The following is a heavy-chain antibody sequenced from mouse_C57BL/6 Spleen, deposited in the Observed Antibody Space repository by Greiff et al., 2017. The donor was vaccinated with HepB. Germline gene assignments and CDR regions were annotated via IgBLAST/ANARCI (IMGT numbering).Heavy chain of an antibody. Sequence: EVKLVESGGGLVKPGGSLKLSCAASGFTFSSYAMSWVRQTPEKRLEWVATISDGGSYTYYPDNVKGRFTISRDNAKNNLYLQMSHLKSEDTAMYYCARDGGLRPNYFDYWGQGTTLTVSS. CDR3: ARDGGLRPNYFDY. CDR1: GFTFSSYA. V-gene: IGHV5-4*01. D-gene: IGHD2-4*01. J-gene: IGHJ2*01. CDR2: ISDGGSYT.